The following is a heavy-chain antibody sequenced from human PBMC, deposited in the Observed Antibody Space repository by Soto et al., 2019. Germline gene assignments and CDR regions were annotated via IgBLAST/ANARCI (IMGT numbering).Heavy chain of an antibody. CDR3: ARRWGEGRVDY. CDR2: IYHSGNT. J-gene: IGHJ4*02. Sequence: SETLSLTCAVSGGSVSSSNWWSWVRQPPGKGLEWIGEIYHSGNTNYNPSLKSRVTMAVDKSRNQFSLKLSSVTAADTAVYYCARRWGEGRVDYWGQGTLVTV. CDR1: GGSVSSSNW. D-gene: IGHD3-10*01. V-gene: IGHV4-4*02.